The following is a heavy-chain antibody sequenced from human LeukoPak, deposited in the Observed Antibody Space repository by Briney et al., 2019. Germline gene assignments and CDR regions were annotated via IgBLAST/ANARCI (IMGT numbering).Heavy chain of an antibody. CDR1: ASTFSSYA. Sequence: GPSLRLSRAASASTFSSYAISSVRHAPGKGLEWVSAISGRGGSTYYADSVNGRFTISRDNSKNTLYLQMNSLRAEHTAVYYCAKFGGYCSSTSCYRRDFDYWGQGTLVTVSS. D-gene: IGHD2-2*02. J-gene: IGHJ4*02. V-gene: IGHV3-23*01. CDR3: AKFGGYCSSTSCYRRDFDY. CDR2: ISGRGGST.